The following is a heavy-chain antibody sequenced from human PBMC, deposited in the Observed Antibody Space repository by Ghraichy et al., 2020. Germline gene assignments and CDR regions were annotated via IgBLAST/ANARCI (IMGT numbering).Heavy chain of an antibody. Sequence: GESLRLSCTASGFTFYNYAMAWFRQAPGKGLEWVGFIRSKGDGGTTQYAASVKGRFTISRDDSKSIAYLQMDSLKTEDTAVYYCTRDRPIDYWGQGTLVTVSS. CDR2: IRSKGDGGTT. J-gene: IGHJ4*02. CDR3: TRDRPIDY. CDR1: GFTFYNYA. V-gene: IGHV3-49*03.